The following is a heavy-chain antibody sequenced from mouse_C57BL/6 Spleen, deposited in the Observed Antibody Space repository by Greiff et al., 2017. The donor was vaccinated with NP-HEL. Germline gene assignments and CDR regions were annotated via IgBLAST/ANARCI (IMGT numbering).Heavy chain of an antibody. CDR3: TRAGTGFDY. CDR2: IDPENGDT. J-gene: IGHJ2*01. CDR1: GFNIKDDY. V-gene: IGHV14-4*01. Sequence: VQLQQSGAELVRPGASVKLSCTASGFNIKDDYMHWVKQRPEQGLEWIGWIDPENGDTEYASKFQGKATITADTSSNTAYLQLSSLTSEDTAVYYCTRAGTGFDYWGQGTTLTVSS. D-gene: IGHD4-1*01.